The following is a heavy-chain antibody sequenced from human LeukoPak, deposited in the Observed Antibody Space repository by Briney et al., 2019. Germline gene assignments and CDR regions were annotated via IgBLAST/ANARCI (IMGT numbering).Heavy chain of an antibody. Sequence: GGSLRLSCAASGFTFSSYAMSWVRQAPGKGLEWVSAISSSGDTYYAGSVRGRFTISRDNSKNTLFLQMNSLRAEDTAVYYCAKDAVGATAYYFDYWGQGTLVTVSS. D-gene: IGHD1-26*01. CDR2: ISSSGDT. V-gene: IGHV3-23*01. CDR3: AKDAVGATAYYFDY. CDR1: GFTFSSYA. J-gene: IGHJ4*02.